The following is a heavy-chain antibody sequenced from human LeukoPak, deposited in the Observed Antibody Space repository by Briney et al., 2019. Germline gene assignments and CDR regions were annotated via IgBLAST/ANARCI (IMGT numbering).Heavy chain of an antibody. Sequence: ASVRVSCKASGYTFTGYYMHWVRQAPGQGLEWMGWINPNSGGTNYAQKFQGRVTMTRDTSISTAYMELSRLRSDDTAVYYCARPTYDILTGYHDAFDIWGQGTMVTVSS. CDR1: GYTFTGYY. D-gene: IGHD3-9*01. CDR2: INPNSGGT. V-gene: IGHV1-2*02. J-gene: IGHJ3*02. CDR3: ARPTYDILTGYHDAFDI.